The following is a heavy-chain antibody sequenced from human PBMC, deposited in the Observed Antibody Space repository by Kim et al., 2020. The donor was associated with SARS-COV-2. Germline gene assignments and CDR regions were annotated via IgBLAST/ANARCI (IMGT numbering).Heavy chain of an antibody. J-gene: IGHJ5*02. CDR3: ARPTRQQLVFSIDNWFDP. CDR2: IYYSGST. Sequence: SETLSLTCTVSGGSISSSSYYWGWIRQPPGKGLEWIGSIYYSGSTYYNPSLKSRVTISVDTSKNQFSLKLSSVTAADTAVYYCARPTRQQLVFSIDNWFDPWGQGTLVTVSS. D-gene: IGHD6-13*01. V-gene: IGHV4-39*01. CDR1: GGSISSSSYY.